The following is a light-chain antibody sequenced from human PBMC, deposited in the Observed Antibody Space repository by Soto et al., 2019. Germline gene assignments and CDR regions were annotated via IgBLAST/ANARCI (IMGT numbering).Light chain of an antibody. V-gene: IGKV1-33*01. CDR1: HDISNY. CDR2: DAS. Sequence: EIPMTQSPSSLSASVGDRVTITCQATHDISNYLNWYQQKPGKAPKLLIYDASNLQTGVPSRFSGSGSGTHFTFTISSLQPEDIATYYCQFYDSLPLLTFGGGTKVEIK. J-gene: IGKJ4*01. CDR3: QFYDSLPLLT.